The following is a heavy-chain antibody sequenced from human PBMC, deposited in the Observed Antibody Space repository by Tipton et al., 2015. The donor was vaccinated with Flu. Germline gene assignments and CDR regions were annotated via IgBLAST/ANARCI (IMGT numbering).Heavy chain of an antibody. Sequence: LRLSCTVSGDSMRSYYWSWIRHPAGKGLEWIGRIYTSGSTYYNPSLKSRVSMSIDTSKDQFSLKLSSVTAADTAVYYCARLYKSGGTWGQGTQVTVSS. CDR1: GDSMRSYY. D-gene: IGHD6-19*01. CDR3: ARLYKSGGT. V-gene: IGHV4-4*07. J-gene: IGHJ4*02. CDR2: IYTSGST.